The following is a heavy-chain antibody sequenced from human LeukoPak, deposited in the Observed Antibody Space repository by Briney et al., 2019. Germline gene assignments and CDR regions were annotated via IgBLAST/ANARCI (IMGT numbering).Heavy chain of an antibody. Sequence: GGSLRLSCAASGFPFSSYAMSWVRQAPGKGLEWVSAISGGDGSTYYADSVKGRFTISRDNSKNTLSLQMNSLRAEDAALYYCARDTTVTNYGMDVWGQGTTVTVS. CDR3: ARDTTVTNYGMDV. D-gene: IGHD4-17*01. CDR2: ISGGDGST. CDR1: GFPFSSYA. V-gene: IGHV3-23*01. J-gene: IGHJ6*02.